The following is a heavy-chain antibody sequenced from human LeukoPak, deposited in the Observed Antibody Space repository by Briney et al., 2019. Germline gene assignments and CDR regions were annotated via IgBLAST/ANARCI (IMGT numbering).Heavy chain of an antibody. CDR1: GFTFSDSY. CDR2: ISTSGSAK. V-gene: IGHV3-11*01. CDR3: ARGWLIS. D-gene: IGHD5-12*01. Sequence: GGSLRLSCAAPGFTFSDSYMSWIRQAPGKGLEWVSYISTSGSAKHYADSVKGRFTISRDNAKNSLYLQMNSLRAEDTAVYYCARGWLISWGQGTLVTVSS. J-gene: IGHJ4*02.